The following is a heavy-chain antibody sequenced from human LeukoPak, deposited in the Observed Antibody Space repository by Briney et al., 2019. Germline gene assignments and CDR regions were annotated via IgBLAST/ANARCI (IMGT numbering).Heavy chain of an antibody. CDR3: ARQEYCSGGSCYTWFDP. J-gene: IGHJ5*02. V-gene: IGHV5-51*01. Sequence: GESLKISCKGSGYSINNYWIGWVRQMPGKGLEWMGIIYPADSDIRSSPSFQGQVTISADKSISTAYLQWSSLKASDTAMYYCARQEYCSGGSCYTWFDPWGQGTLVIVSS. D-gene: IGHD2-15*01. CDR1: GYSINNYW. CDR2: IYPADSDI.